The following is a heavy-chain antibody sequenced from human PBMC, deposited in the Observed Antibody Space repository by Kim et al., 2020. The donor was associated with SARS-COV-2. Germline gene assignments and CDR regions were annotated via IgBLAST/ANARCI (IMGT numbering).Heavy chain of an antibody. V-gene: IGHV6-1*01. J-gene: IGHJ4*02. CDR2: TYYRSKWNK. Sequence: SQTLSLTCAIFGDSVSTYIGWNWIRQSPSRGLEWLGRTYYRSKWNKDYAVSVKSRITINSDTSKNQFSLQLHSVTAEDTAVYYCAKGWLKGGFDYWGQGILVTVSS. D-gene: IGHD5-12*01. CDR3: AKGWLKGGFDY. CDR1: GDSVSTYIG.